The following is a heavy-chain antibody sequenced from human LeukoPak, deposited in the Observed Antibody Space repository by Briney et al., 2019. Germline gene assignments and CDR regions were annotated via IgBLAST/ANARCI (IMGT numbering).Heavy chain of an antibody. Sequence: SETLSLTCAVYGGSFSGYYWSWIRQPPGKGLEWIGEINHSGSTNYNPSLKSRVTISVDTSKNQFSLKLSSVTAADTAVYYCVRGCYSSGWYTCPPFDYWGQGTLVTVSS. D-gene: IGHD6-19*01. J-gene: IGHJ4*02. CDR3: VRGCYSSGWYTCPPFDY. CDR1: GGSFSGYY. CDR2: INHSGST. V-gene: IGHV4-34*01.